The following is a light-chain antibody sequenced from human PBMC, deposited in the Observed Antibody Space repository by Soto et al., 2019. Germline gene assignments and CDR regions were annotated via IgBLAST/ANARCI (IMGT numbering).Light chain of an antibody. CDR3: LLYFGDIWV. Sequence: QAVVTQEPSLTVSPGGTVTLTCASSTGSVTSSSWANLFQQRPGQVPRSLIYNSDKRHSWTTARFSGSLLGGKPTLTLSSVQPEDEADYYSLLYFGDIWVFGGGTKLTV. CDR1: TGSVTSSSW. J-gene: IGLJ3*02. V-gene: IGLV7-43*01. CDR2: NSD.